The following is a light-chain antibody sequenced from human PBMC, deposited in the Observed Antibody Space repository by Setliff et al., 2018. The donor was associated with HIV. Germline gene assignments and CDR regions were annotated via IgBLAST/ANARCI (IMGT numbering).Light chain of an antibody. Sequence: QSVLAQPASVSGSPGQSITISCTGTSRDVGGYNYVSWYQQHPGKAPKLMIYEVTNRPSGISNRFSGSKSGNTASLTISGLQAEDEADYYCSSYAISNTLPFGTGTKVTVL. V-gene: IGLV2-14*01. J-gene: IGLJ1*01. CDR2: EVT. CDR3: SSYAISNTLP. CDR1: SRDVGGYNY.